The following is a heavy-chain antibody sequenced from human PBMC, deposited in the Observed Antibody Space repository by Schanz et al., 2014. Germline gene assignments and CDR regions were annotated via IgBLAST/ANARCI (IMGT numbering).Heavy chain of an antibody. CDR2: ISYDGSNK. CDR1: GFPFRSYA. J-gene: IGHJ4*02. D-gene: IGHD3-10*01. CDR3: ARGPIPIQGGPMDF. Sequence: VQLVESGGGLVQPGRSLRLSCAASGFPFRSYAMHWVRQAPGKGLEWAAFISYDGSNKYYEDSVKGRFTISRDNSKDSLYLHMSGLTPEDTAVYYCARGPIPIQGGPMDFWGQGTLLTVSS. V-gene: IGHV3-30-3*01.